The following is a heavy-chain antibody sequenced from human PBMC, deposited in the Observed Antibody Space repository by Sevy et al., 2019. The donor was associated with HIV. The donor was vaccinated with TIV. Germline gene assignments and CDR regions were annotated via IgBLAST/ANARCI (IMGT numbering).Heavy chain of an antibody. CDR3: ARKKVSGWYSYDMDV. CDR2: IYYSGST. CDR1: GGSVSSGSYY. J-gene: IGHJ6*03. D-gene: IGHD6-19*01. Sequence: SETLSLTCTVSGGSVSSGSYYWSWIRQPPGKGLEWIGYIYYSGSTTYNPSLKSRVTISVATSKNQFSLKLSSVTAADTAVYYCARKKVSGWYSYDMDVWGKGTTVTVSS. V-gene: IGHV4-61*01.